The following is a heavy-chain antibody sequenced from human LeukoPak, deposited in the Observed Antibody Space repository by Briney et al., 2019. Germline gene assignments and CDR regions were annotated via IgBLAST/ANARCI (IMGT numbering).Heavy chain of an antibody. CDR2: IYYSGST. CDR3: ARVGGYSYGYGVDY. CDR1: GGSISNYY. V-gene: IGHV4-59*01. Sequence: SETLSLTCTVSGGSISNYYWSWIRQPPGKGLEWIGYIYYSGSTNYNPSLKSRVTISVDTSKNQFSLQLRSVTAADTAVFYCARVGGYSYGYGVDYWGQGTLVTVSS. J-gene: IGHJ4*02. D-gene: IGHD5-18*01.